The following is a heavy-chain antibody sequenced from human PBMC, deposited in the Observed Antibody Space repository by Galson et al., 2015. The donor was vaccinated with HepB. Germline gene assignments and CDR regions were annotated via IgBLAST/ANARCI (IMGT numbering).Heavy chain of an antibody. CDR3: AKDGGKAMAKGFDY. J-gene: IGHJ4*02. Sequence: SLRLSCAASGFTLSSYAMSWVRQAPGKGLEWVSAISGSGGSTYYADSVKGRFTISRDNSKNTLYLQMNSLRAEDTAVYYCAKDGGKAMAKGFDYWGQGTLSPSPQ. CDR1: GFTLSSYA. D-gene: IGHD5-18*01. V-gene: IGHV3-23*01. CDR2: ISGSGGST.